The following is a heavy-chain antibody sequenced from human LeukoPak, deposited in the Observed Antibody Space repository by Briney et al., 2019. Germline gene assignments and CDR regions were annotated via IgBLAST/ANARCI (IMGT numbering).Heavy chain of an antibody. J-gene: IGHJ4*02. CDR3: ARGRYCSSTSCPLFDY. Sequence: PGGSLRVSCAASGFTFGSYWMSWVRQAPGKGLEWVANINKDGSEKYYVDSVKGRFTISRDNAKNSLYLQMNSLRAEDTAVYYCARGRYCSSTSCPLFDYWGQGTLVTVSS. D-gene: IGHD2-2*01. V-gene: IGHV3-7*04. CDR2: INKDGSEK. CDR1: GFTFGSYW.